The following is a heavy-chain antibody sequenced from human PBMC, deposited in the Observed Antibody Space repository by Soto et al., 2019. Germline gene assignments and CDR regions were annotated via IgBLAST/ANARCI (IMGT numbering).Heavy chain of an antibody. V-gene: IGHV5-51*01. Sequence: GESLKISCMGSGYKVSTWHNFTSYWIAWVRQMPGEGLEWMGTIYPGDSDTRYSPSFQGQVTISADKSINSVYLQWSSLKASDTATYYCARLGFNYDFLSGFYNVHHYYAIYVWGQGTTVTVS. D-gene: IGHD3-3*01. CDR2: IYPGDSDT. CDR1: GYKVSTWHNFTSYW. CDR3: ARLGFNYDFLSGFYNVHHYYAIYV. J-gene: IGHJ6*02.